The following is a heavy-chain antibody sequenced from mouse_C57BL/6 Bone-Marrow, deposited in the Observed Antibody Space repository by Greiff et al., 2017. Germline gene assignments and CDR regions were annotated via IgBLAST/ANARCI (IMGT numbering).Heavy chain of an antibody. J-gene: IGHJ3*01. D-gene: IGHD1-1*01. Sequence: VQLQQPGAELVKPGASVKMSCKASGYTFTSYWITWVKQRPGQGLEWIGDIYPGSGSTNYNEKFKSKATLTVDTSSSTAYMQLSSLTSEDSAVYYCAREEDYYGSIPDWFAYWGQGTLVTVSA. CDR2: IYPGSGST. CDR3: AREEDYYGSIPDWFAY. CDR1: GYTFTSYW. V-gene: IGHV1-55*01.